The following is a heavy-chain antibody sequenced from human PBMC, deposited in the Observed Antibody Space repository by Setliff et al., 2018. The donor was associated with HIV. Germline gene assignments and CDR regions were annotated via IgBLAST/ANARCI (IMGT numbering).Heavy chain of an antibody. V-gene: IGHV3-33*01. CDR3: ARVPATVVTLNWFDP. D-gene: IGHD4-17*01. Sequence: GGSLRLSCSSSGFTFRSYGMHWVRLAPGKGLEWVAIIWNDGSEKYYADSVKGRFTISRDNSKNTLYLQMNSLRAEDTAVYYCARVPATVVTLNWFDPWGQGTLVTVSS. CDR1: GFTFRSYG. CDR2: IWNDGSEK. J-gene: IGHJ5*02.